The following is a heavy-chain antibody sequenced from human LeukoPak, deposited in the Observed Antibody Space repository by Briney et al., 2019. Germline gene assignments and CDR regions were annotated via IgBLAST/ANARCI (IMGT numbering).Heavy chain of an antibody. V-gene: IGHV4-38-2*01. Sequence: PSETLSLTCGVSGYSISSGYYWGWIRQSPEKGLERIGSIYHSGTTYYNPSLKGRVSISVDTSKNQFSLKVTSVTAADTAVYYCARVRREGLFWGQGALVTVSS. J-gene: IGHJ4*02. D-gene: IGHD3/OR15-3a*01. CDR1: GYSISSGYY. CDR3: ARVRREGLF. CDR2: IYHSGTT.